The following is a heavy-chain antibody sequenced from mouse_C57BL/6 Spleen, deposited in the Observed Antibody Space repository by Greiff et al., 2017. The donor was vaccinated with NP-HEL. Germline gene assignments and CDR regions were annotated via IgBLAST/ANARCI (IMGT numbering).Heavy chain of an antibody. Sequence: QVQLQQPGAELVKPGASVKMSCKASGYTFTSYWITWVKQRPGQGLEWIGDIYPGSGSTNYNEKFKSKATLTVDTSSSTAYMQLSSLTSEDSAVYYCARSRDGYLGVYFDYWGQGTTLTVSS. D-gene: IGHD2-3*01. CDR1: GYTFTSYW. V-gene: IGHV1-55*01. CDR3: ARSRDGYLGVYFDY. J-gene: IGHJ2*01. CDR2: IYPGSGST.